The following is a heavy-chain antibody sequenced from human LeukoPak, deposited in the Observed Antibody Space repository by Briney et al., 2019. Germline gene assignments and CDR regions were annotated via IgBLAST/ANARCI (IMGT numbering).Heavy chain of an antibody. Sequence: PGGSLRLSCAASGFTFSSYGMHWVRRAPGRGLEWVAVISYDGNNRYSADSVKGRFTISRDNSKNTLYLQMNSLRAEDTAVYYCAKDQDIAAADYYFDYWGQGTLVTVSS. CDR2: ISYDGNNR. D-gene: IGHD6-13*01. V-gene: IGHV3-30*18. CDR3: AKDQDIAAADYYFDY. J-gene: IGHJ4*02. CDR1: GFTFSSYG.